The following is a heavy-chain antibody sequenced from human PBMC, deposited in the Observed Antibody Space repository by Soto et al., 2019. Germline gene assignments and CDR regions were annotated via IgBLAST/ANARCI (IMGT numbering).Heavy chain of an antibody. CDR3: ARESEDLTSNFDY. Sequence: GWSLRLSCAASGFTFTRYSMNLVRQAPGKGLEWVSSISSTTNYIYYGDSMKGRFTISRDNAKNSLYLEMNSLRAEDTAVYYCARESEDLTSNFDYWGQGTLVTFSS. J-gene: IGHJ4*02. CDR1: GFTFTRYS. V-gene: IGHV3-21*06. CDR2: ISSTTNYI.